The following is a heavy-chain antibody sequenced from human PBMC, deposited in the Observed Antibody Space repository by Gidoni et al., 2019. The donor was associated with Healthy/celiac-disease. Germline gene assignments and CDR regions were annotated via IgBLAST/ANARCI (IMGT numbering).Heavy chain of an antibody. CDR1: GYTFPSYA. V-gene: IGHV1-3*01. CDR2: INAGNGNT. CDR3: AREYSSGWTLKIYYYYGMDV. Sequence: QVQLVQSGAEVKKPGASVKVSCKASGYTFPSYAMHWVRQAPGQRLEWMGWINAGNGNTKYSQKFQGRVTITRDTSASTAYMELSSLRSEDTAVYYCAREYSSGWTLKIYYYYGMDVWGQGTTVTVSS. D-gene: IGHD6-19*01. J-gene: IGHJ6*02.